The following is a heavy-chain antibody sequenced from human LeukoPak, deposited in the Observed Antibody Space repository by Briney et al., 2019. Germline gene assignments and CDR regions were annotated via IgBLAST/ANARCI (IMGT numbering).Heavy chain of an antibody. CDR2: IDDDGTDT. CDR3: ARGMLSSAGYHWYYYMDV. Sequence: PGGSLRLSCVASGFTSGNYWMHWVRQAPGKGPEWVSRIDDDGTDTHYAVSVKGRFTISRDNAKNTMYLQMNSLRGEATAVYYCARGMLSSAGYHWYYYMDVWGKGAMVTVSS. D-gene: IGHD3-3*01. V-gene: IGHV3-74*01. CDR1: GFTSGNYW. J-gene: IGHJ6*03.